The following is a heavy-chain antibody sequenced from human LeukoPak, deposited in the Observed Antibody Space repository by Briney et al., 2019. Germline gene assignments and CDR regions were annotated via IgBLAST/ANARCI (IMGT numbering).Heavy chain of an antibody. CDR1: GFTFSDYY. Sequence: PGGSLRLSCAASGFTFSDYYMGWIRQAPGKGLEWISYISGSSSYTNYADSVKGRFTISRDNANNSLCLQMNSLRAEDTAVYYCARETTTGSFDYWGQGTLVTVSS. V-gene: IGHV3-11*06. CDR3: ARETTTGSFDY. CDR2: ISGSSSYT. D-gene: IGHD3-10*01. J-gene: IGHJ4*02.